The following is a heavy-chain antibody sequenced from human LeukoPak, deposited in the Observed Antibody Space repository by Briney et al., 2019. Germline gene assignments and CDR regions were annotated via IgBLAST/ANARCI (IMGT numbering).Heavy chain of an antibody. D-gene: IGHD4-11*01. CDR3: ARDGETTFDY. J-gene: IGHJ4*02. V-gene: IGHV3-66*01. CDR1: GFIVGNNY. Sequence: GGSLRLSCTASGFIVGNNYMSWVRQAPGKGLEWVSVIYGGGRTDYADSVKGRFTISRDNSKNTLYLQMNSLRAEDTAMYYCARDGETTFDYWGQGTLVTVSS. CDR2: IYGGGRT.